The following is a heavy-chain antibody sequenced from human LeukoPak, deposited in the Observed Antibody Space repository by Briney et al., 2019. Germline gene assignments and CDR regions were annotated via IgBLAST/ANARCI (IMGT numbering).Heavy chain of an antibody. V-gene: IGHV4-4*02. CDR2: IYHSGST. CDR3: ARRVDGGKGWYFDL. D-gene: IGHD4-23*01. Sequence: SETLSLTCAVSGGSISSSNWWSWVRQPPGKGLEWIGEIYHSGSTNYNPSLKSRVTISVDKSKNQFSLKLSSVTAADTAVYYCARRVDGGKGWYFDLWGRGTLVTVSS. CDR1: GGSISSSNW. J-gene: IGHJ2*01.